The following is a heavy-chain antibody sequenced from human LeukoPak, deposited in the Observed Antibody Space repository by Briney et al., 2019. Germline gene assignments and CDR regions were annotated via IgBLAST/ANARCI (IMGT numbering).Heavy chain of an antibody. Sequence: PGGSLRLSCAASGFKFDDYEMSWARQVPGKGLEYVSGISKSGRATGYGDSVKGRFTISRDNAKNSLFLQMTSLRAEDTALYHCARVPGSHYYYYMDVWGKGAAVTVSS. CDR3: ARVPGSHYYYYMDV. V-gene: IGHV3-20*01. CDR1: GFKFDDYE. J-gene: IGHJ6*03. CDR2: ISKSGRAT.